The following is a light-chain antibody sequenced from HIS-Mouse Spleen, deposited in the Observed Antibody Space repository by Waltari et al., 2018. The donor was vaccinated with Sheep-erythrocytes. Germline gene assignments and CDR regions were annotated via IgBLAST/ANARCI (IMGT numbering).Light chain of an antibody. CDR2: DAS. CDR3: QQRSNWYT. Sequence: EIVLTQSPAILSLSPGERATLSCRASQIVSSYLAWYQQKPGQAPRLLIYDASNRATGIPARFSGSGSGTDFTLTISSLEPEDFAVYYCQQRSNWYTFGQGTKLEIK. CDR1: QIVSSY. V-gene: IGKV3-11*01. J-gene: IGKJ2*01.